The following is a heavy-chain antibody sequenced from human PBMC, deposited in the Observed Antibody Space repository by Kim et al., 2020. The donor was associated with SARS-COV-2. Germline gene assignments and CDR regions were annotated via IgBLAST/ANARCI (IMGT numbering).Heavy chain of an antibody. CDR1: GGSISSSSYY. CDR2: IYYSGST. CDR3: ARPGIGELYYYYYGMDV. V-gene: IGHV4-39*01. J-gene: IGHJ6*02. D-gene: IGHD3-10*01. Sequence: SETLSLTCTVSGGSISSSSYYWGWIRQPPGKGLEWIGSIYYSGSTYYNPSLKSRVTISVDTSKNQFSLKLSSVTAADTAVYYCARPGIGELYYYYYGMDVWAQGTTVTVSS.